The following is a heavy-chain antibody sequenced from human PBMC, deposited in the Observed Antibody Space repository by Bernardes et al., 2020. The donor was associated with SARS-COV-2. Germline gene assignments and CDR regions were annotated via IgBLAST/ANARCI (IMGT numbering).Heavy chain of an antibody. CDR1: GFTFNKYA. D-gene: IGHD2-8*01. J-gene: IGHJ4*02. Sequence: GGSLRLSRTASGFTFNKYAMTWVRQAPGKGLEWISAISADTYTTYYADSVRGRFTLSRDNSKNTVYLHMNALRADDTALYYCAKGRGWVSPDYWGQGTLVTVSS. CDR3: AKGRGWVSPDY. V-gene: IGHV3-23*01. CDR2: ISADTYTT.